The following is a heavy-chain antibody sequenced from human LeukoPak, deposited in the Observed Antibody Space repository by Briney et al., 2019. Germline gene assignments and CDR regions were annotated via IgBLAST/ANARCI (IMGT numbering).Heavy chain of an antibody. Sequence: VGSLRLSSAPSVFTPTSYWTSWVRQGPGKGLEWVANIKQDGSEKYYVDSVKGRFTISRDNAKNSLYLQMNSLRAEDTAVYYCAGYSSSWYLGDWGQGTLVTVSS. CDR3: AGYSSSWYLGD. CDR2: IKQDGSEK. J-gene: IGHJ4*02. CDR1: VFTPTSYW. V-gene: IGHV3-7*01. D-gene: IGHD6-13*01.